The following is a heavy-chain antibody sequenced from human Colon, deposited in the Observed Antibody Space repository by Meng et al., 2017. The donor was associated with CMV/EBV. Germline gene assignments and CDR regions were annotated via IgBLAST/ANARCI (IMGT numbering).Heavy chain of an antibody. Sequence: VSGVPLSGYHWSWIRQAPGKDLEWIGNINHNGITKYNPSLKSRLTISADMSENEFSLRLTSVTAADTAVYYCAREIWSGSLYNWFDPWGQGTLVTVSS. CDR3: AREIWSGSLYNWFDP. V-gene: IGHV4-34*01. D-gene: IGHD3-3*01. CDR1: GVPLSGYH. CDR2: INHNGIT. J-gene: IGHJ5*02.